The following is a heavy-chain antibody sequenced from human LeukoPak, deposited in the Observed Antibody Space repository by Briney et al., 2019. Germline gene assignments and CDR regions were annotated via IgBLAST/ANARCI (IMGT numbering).Heavy chain of an antibody. J-gene: IGHJ4*02. CDR2: LSRSGGSR. Sequence: GGSLRLSCAASGFTFSSYAMSWVRQAPGKGLEWVSTLSRSGGSRYCADSVKGRITISRDNSESTLYLQMNSLRAGDTAIYYCAKARYGDGRGFDYWGQGTLVTVSS. CDR3: AKARYGDGRGFDY. D-gene: IGHD4-17*01. CDR1: GFTFSSYA. V-gene: IGHV3-23*01.